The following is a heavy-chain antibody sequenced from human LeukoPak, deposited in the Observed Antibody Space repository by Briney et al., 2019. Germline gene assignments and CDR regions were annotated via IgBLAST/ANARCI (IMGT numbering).Heavy chain of an antibody. J-gene: IGHJ3*02. CDR3: ARDAHTNYYDSSGYFDAFDI. CDR1: GFTFSSYS. Sequence: GGSLRLSCAASGFTFSSYSMNWVRQAPGKGLEWVSSISSSSSYIYYADSVKGRFTISRDNAKNSLYLQMNSLRAEDTAVYYCARDAHTNYYDSSGYFDAFDIWGQGTMVTVSS. D-gene: IGHD3-22*01. V-gene: IGHV3-21*01. CDR2: ISSSSSYI.